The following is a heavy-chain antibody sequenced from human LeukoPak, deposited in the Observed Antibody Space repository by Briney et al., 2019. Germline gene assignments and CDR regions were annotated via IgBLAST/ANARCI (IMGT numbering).Heavy chain of an antibody. Sequence: RRASVKVSCKAPGYTFTGYYMHWVRQAPGQGLEWMGWINPNSGGTNYAQKFQGWVTMTRDTSISTAYMELSRLRSDDTAVYYCARGRSATPPVDYWGQGTLVTVSS. J-gene: IGHJ4*02. CDR1: GYTFTGYY. D-gene: IGHD3-10*01. CDR2: INPNSGGT. V-gene: IGHV1-2*04. CDR3: ARGRSATPPVDY.